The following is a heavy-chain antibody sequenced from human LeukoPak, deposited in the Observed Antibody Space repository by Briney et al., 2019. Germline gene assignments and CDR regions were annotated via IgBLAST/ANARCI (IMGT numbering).Heavy chain of an antibody. CDR2: INHSGST. CDR3: AGGLKNTIFGAKDYYYMDV. J-gene: IGHJ6*03. CDR1: GGSFSGYY. Sequence: SETLSLTCAVYGGSFSGYYWSWIRQPPGKGLEWMGEINHSGSTNYNPSLKSRVTISVDTSKNQFSLKLSSVTAADTAVYYCAGGLKNTIFGAKDYYYMDVWGKGTTVTVSS. D-gene: IGHD3-3*01. V-gene: IGHV4-34*01.